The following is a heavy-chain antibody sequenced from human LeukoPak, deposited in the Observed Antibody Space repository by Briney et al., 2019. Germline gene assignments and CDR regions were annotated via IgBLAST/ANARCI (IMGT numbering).Heavy chain of an antibody. J-gene: IGHJ6*03. V-gene: IGHV4-38-2*01. CDR3: ARQSNCSGGNCYRGYYYYMDV. CDR2: IYHSGST. Sequence: SETLSLTCAVSGYSISSGYYWGWIRPPPGKGLEWIGSIYHSGSTYYNPSLKSRVTISVDTSKNQFSLRLSSVTAADTAVYYCARQSNCSGGNCYRGYYYYMDVWGKGTTVTVSS. D-gene: IGHD2-15*01. CDR1: GYSISSGYY.